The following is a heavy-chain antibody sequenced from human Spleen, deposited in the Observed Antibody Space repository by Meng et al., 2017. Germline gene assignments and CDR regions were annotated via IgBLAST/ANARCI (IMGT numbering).Heavy chain of an antibody. J-gene: IGHJ4*02. CDR2: ISSSGGST. V-gene: IGHV3-23*01. CDR1: GFTFSSYA. Sequence: GGSLRLSCAASGFTFSSYAMSWVRQAPGKGLEWVSGISSSGGSTHYADSVKGRFTVSRDNAKNSLFLQMNSLRAEDTATYYCARINYHDSSGYDEDWGQGTLVTVSS. D-gene: IGHD3-22*01. CDR3: ARINYHDSSGYDED.